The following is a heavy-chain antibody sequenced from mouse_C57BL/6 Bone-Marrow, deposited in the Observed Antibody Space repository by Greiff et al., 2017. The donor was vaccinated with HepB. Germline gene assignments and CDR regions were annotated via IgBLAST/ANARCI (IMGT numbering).Heavy chain of an antibody. D-gene: IGHD1-1*01. CDR3: ARYYYVYYLDY. CDR2: IYPRDGST. V-gene: IGHV1-85*01. CDR1: GYTFTSYD. J-gene: IGHJ2*01. Sequence: QVQLQQSGPELVKPGASVKLSCKASGYTFTSYDINWVKQRPGQGLEWIGWIYPRDGSTKYTEKFKGKATLTVYTSSSTTYMELHSLTSKDSAVYFCARYYYVYYLDYWGQGTTLTVSS.